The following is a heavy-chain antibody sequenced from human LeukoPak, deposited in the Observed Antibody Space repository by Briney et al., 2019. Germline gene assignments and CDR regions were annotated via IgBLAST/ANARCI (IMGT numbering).Heavy chain of an antibody. CDR3: ARALVAAAPYYMDV. CDR1: GFTFSIYS. V-gene: IGHV3-48*01. Sequence: GGSLRLSCAASGFTFSIYSMNWVRQAPGKGLEWVSYISSSSTIYYADSVKGRFTISRDNAKNSLYLQMNSLRAEDTAVYYCARALVAAAPYYMDVWGKGTTVTVSS. CDR2: ISSSSTI. J-gene: IGHJ6*03. D-gene: IGHD6-13*01.